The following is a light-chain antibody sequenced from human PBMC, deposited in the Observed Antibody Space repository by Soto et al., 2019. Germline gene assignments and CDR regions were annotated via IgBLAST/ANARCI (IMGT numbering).Light chain of an antibody. CDR1: QTFTGNY. CDR2: GAS. Sequence: EIVLTQSPGTLSLSPGQRAILSCRASQTFTGNYLAWYRHRPGQAPRLLVYGASSRATGIPDRFSGSGSGTDFTLIISGLEPEDSAGYYCQQYGSSPYTFGQGTKLEI. CDR3: QQYGSSPYT. V-gene: IGKV3-20*01. J-gene: IGKJ2*01.